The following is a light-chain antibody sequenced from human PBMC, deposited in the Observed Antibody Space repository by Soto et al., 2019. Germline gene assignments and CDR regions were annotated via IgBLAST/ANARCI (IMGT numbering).Light chain of an antibody. V-gene: IGKV1-5*03. CDR3: QQYNTYSRA. Sequence: DIQMTQSPSTLSASVEDRVTITCRASQTINPRLAWHPQKPGKAPKLLIYKASSLQSGVPSRFSGSGSGTEFTLTFTSLQPDDFATYYCQQYNTYSRAFGQGTKVEI. CDR2: KAS. CDR1: QTINPR. J-gene: IGKJ1*01.